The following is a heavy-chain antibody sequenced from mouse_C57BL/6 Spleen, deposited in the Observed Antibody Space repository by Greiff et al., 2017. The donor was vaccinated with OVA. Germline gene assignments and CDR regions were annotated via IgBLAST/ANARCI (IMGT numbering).Heavy chain of an antibody. CDR1: GFTFSDYY. V-gene: IGHV5-16*01. D-gene: IGHD4-1*02. CDR2: INYDGSST. CDR3: ARAPTGTEYFDY. J-gene: IGHJ2*01. Sequence: EVKLMESEGGLVQPGSSMKLSCTASGFTFSDYYMAWVRQVPEKGLEWVANINYDGSSTYYLDSLKSRFIISRDNAKNILYLQMSSLKSEDTATYYCARAPTGTEYFDYWGQGTTLTVSS.